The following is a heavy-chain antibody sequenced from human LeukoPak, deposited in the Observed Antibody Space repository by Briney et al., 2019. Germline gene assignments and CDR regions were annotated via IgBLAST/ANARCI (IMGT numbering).Heavy chain of an antibody. D-gene: IGHD6-19*01. CDR2: ISYDGSNK. CDR3: AKDRAVAGRGLLLIFDY. Sequence: GGSLRLSCAASGFTFSSYGMHWVRQAPGKGLEWVAVISYDGSNKYYADSVKGRFTISRDNSKNTLYLQMNSLRAEDTAVYYCAKDRAVAGRGLLLIFDYWGQGTLVTVSS. J-gene: IGHJ4*02. CDR1: GFTFSSYG. V-gene: IGHV3-30*18.